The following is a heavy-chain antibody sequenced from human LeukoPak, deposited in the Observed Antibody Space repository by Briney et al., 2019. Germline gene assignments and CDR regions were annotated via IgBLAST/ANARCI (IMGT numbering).Heavy chain of an antibody. CDR1: GYTFTSYY. Sequence: ASVKVSCKASGYTFTSYYMHWVRQAPGQGLEWMGIINPSGGSTSYAQKFQGRVTMTRDTSTSTVYMELSSLRSEDTAVYYCARDDVATIYYYYYYGMDVWGQGTTVTVSS. V-gene: IGHV1-46*01. J-gene: IGHJ6*01. D-gene: IGHD5-12*01. CDR3: ARDDVATIYYYYYYGMDV. CDR2: INPSGGST.